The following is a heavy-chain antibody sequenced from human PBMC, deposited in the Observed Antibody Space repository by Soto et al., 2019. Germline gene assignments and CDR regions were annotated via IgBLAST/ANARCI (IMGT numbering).Heavy chain of an antibody. Sequence: CVSLRLSCIPSGFTSRNHALRLLRQATGKGLEWVSTISDNGANTFIGDSMKDHFDISRDNSKNTVFLHLSTVRAEDTAIYYCARAIGADFFDYWGQGTRVTVSS. CDR3: ARAIGADFFDY. J-gene: IGHJ4*02. CDR2: ISDNGANT. D-gene: IGHD2-2*02. V-gene: IGHV3-23*01. CDR1: GFTSRNHA.